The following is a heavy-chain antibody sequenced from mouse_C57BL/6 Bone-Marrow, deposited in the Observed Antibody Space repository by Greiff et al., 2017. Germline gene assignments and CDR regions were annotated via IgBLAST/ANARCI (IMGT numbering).Heavy chain of an antibody. J-gene: IGHJ3*01. CDR3: AKLGREWFAY. CDR1: GYTFTSYW. Sequence: QVHVKQPGAELVKPGASVKMSCKASGYTFTSYWITWVKQRPGQGLEWIGDIYPGSGSTNYNEKFKSKATLTVDTSSSTAYMQLSSLISEDSAVYYCAKLGREWFAYWGQGTLVTVSA. V-gene: IGHV1-55*01. D-gene: IGHD4-1*01. CDR2: IYPGSGST.